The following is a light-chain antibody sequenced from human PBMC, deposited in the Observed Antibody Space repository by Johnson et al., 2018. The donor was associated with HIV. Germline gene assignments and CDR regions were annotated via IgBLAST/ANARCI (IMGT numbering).Light chain of an antibody. CDR2: END. CDR1: GSNIGSHY. V-gene: IGLV1-51*02. CDR3: GTWDNSLSIGYV. J-gene: IGLJ1*01. Sequence: QSVLTQPPSVSAAPGQRVTISCSGRGSNIGSHYVSWYQQLPGTAPKLLIFENDKRPSGIHDRFSGSKSGTSATLGITGLQAGDEAAYYCGTWDNSLSIGYVFGTGTKVTVL.